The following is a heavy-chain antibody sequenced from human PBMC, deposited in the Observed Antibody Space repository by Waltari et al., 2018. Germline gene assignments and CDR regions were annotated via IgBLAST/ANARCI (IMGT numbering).Heavy chain of an antibody. CDR2: ISSSSSYI. Sequence: EVQLVESGGGLVKPGGSLRLSCAASGFTFSSYSMTWVRQAPGKGLEWVSSISSSSSYIYYADSVKGRFTISRDNAKNSLYLQMNSLRAEDTAVYYCARYSGYDEYYGMDVWGQGTMVTVSS. V-gene: IGHV3-21*01. J-gene: IGHJ6*02. CDR1: GFTFSSYS. D-gene: IGHD5-12*01. CDR3: ARYSGYDEYYGMDV.